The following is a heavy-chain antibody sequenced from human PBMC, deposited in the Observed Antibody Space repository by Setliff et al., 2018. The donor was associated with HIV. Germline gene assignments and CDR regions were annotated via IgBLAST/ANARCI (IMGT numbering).Heavy chain of an antibody. CDR3: ARDWVSMDRGMLLSSKELGFYCMDV. CDR1: EFIFSNYR. V-gene: IGHV3-7*03. Sequence: LRLSCAASEFIFSNYRMSWVRQAPGKGLEWVAYIKQDGSDKYYEDSVKGRFTISRDNAKNSLYLQMNSLRAEDTAMYYCARDWVSMDRGMLLSSKELGFYCMDVWGKGTTVTVSS. D-gene: IGHD3-10*01. J-gene: IGHJ6*03. CDR2: IKQDGSDK.